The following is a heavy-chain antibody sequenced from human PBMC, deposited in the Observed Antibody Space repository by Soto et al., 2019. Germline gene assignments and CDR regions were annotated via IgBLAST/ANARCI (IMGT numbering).Heavy chain of an antibody. V-gene: IGHV4-59*01. J-gene: IGHJ4*02. D-gene: IGHD6-13*01. CDR1: GGCMRNYF. CDR3: AAGEDSSRNLAPYYLDF. CDR2: IHYSGTT. Sequence: PSETLSLTCRVSGGCMRNYFWTWIRQPPGKGLEWIGYIHYSGTTSFFPSYNPSLRSRVTISEDTSKNQFSLKLLSVTTADTAVYFCAAGEDSSRNLAPYYLDFWGQGTLVTVSS.